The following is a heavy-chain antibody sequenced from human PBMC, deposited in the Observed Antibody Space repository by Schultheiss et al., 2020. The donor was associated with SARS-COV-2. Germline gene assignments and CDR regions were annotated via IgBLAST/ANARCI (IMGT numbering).Heavy chain of an antibody. V-gene: IGHV4-34*01. CDR2: INHSGST. CDR3: AALGYCSGGSCSKHY. D-gene: IGHD2-15*01. CDR1: GGSFSGYY. J-gene: IGHJ4*02. Sequence: ESLKISCAVYGGSFSGYYWSWIRQPPGKGLEWIGEINHSGSTNYNPSLKSRVTISVDKSKNQFSLKLSSVTAADTAVYYCAALGYCSGGSCSKHYWGQGTLVTVSS.